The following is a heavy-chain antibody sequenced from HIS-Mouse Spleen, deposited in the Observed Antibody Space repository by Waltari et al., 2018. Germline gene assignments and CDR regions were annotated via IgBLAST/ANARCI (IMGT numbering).Heavy chain of an antibody. CDR2: IYHSGST. V-gene: IGHV4-38-2*02. CDR3: AREPHLQLELAFDI. Sequence: QVQLQESGPGLVKPSETLSLTCSFSGHSISGGYYWGWIRQPPGKGLEWIGSIYHSGSTYYNPSLKSRVTISVDTSKNQFSLKLSSVTAADTAVYYCAREPHLQLELAFDIWGQGTMVTVSS. J-gene: IGHJ3*02. CDR1: GHSISGGYY. D-gene: IGHD1-1*01.